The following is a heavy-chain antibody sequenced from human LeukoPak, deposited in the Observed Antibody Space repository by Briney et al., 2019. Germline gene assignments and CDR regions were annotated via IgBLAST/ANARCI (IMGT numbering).Heavy chain of an antibody. CDR1: GGSISSYY. CDR3: ARTYGSGSYTPYYYYGMDV. V-gene: IGHV4-59*01. Sequence: SETLSLTCTVSGGSISSYYWSWIRQPPGKGLEWIGYIYYSGSTNYNPSLKSRVTLSVDTSKHQFSLKLTSVPAAHTAVYYCARTYGSGSYTPYYYYGMDVWGQGTTVTVSS. CDR2: IYYSGST. D-gene: IGHD3-10*01. J-gene: IGHJ6*02.